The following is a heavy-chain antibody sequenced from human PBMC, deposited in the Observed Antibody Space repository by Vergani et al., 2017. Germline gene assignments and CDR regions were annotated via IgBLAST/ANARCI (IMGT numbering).Heavy chain of an antibody. CDR3: TKGSVYYHDSAGHGYDPYTGFDL. D-gene: IGHD5-12*01. Sequence: EVDLVESGGGLAQPGGSLSLSCEASGLTFWKFGMHWVRQGPGKGLEWVSGISWNSGAVDYADSVRGRFTISRDNAKNSLFLEMNSLRFEDTAVYFCTKGSVYYHDSAGHGYDPYTGFDLWGQGTLVTVSS. V-gene: IGHV3-9*01. CDR2: ISWNSGAV. J-gene: IGHJ3*01. CDR1: GLTFWKFG.